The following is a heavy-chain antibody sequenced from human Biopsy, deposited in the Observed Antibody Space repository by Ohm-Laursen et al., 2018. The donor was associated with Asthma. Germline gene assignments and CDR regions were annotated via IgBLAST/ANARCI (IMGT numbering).Heavy chain of an antibody. CDR2: HDHEEGGT. J-gene: IGHJ4*02. CDR1: GYSLTDLS. Sequence: ASVKVSCKISGYSLTDLSMHWVRQAPGQGLEWMGGHDHEEGGTVNARRFQGRVTMTEDTSTDPASMELSSLSSDDTAVYYCASDFPKDYVRYNFQFWGQGTLVTVPS. D-gene: IGHD4-17*01. V-gene: IGHV1-24*01. CDR3: ASDFPKDYVRYNFQF.